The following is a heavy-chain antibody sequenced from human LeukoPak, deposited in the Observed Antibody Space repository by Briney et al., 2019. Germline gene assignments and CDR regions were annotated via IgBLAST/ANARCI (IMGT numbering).Heavy chain of an antibody. CDR3: ARFGVAAFDI. Sequence: RGESLKISCKGSGYTFSSYWIAWVRQMPGRGLEWMGIIYPGGSDTRYSPSFQGQVTMSADKSISTVYLQWSSLKASDTAMYYCARFGVAAFDIWGQGTMVTVSS. D-gene: IGHD2-8*01. CDR2: IYPGGSDT. CDR1: GYTFSSYW. V-gene: IGHV5-51*01. J-gene: IGHJ3*02.